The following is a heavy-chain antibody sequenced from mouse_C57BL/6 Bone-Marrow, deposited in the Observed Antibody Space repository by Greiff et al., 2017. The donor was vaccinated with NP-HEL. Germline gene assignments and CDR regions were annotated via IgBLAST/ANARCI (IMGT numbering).Heavy chain of an antibody. V-gene: IGHV1-15*01. CDR1: GYTFTDYE. D-gene: IGHD1-1*01. CDR2: IDPETGGT. J-gene: IGHJ2*01. CDR3: TGYYGSSFHFDY. Sequence: LVESGAELVRPGASVTLSCKASGYTFTDYEMHWVKQTPVHGLEWIGAIDPETGGTAYNQKFKGKAILTADKSSTTAYMELRSLTSEDSAVYYCTGYYGSSFHFDYWGQGTTLTVSS.